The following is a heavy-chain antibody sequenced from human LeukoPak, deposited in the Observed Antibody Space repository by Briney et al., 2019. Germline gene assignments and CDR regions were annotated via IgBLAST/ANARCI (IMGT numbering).Heavy chain of an antibody. D-gene: IGHD3-10*01. CDR2: IYYSGST. V-gene: IGHV4-59*12. CDR1: GGSISSYY. J-gene: IGHJ4*02. CDR3: ARVQKGWFGELLNYFDY. Sequence: SETLSLTCTVYGGSISSYYWSWIRQPPGKGLEWIGYIYYSGSTNYNPSLKSRVTISVDTSKNQFSLKLSSVTAADTAVYYCARVQKGWFGELLNYFDYWGQGTLVTVSS.